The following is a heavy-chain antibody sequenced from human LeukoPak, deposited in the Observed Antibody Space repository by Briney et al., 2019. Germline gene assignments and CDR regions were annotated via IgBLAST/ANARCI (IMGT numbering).Heavy chain of an antibody. CDR1: GFTFSSYG. CDR2: ISYDGSNK. J-gene: IGHJ6*03. V-gene: IGHV3-33*05. Sequence: PGGSLRLSCAASGFTFSSYGMHWVRQAPGKGLEWVAVISYDGSNKYYADSVKGRFTISRDNSKNTLYLQMNSLRAEDTAVYYCAKFKLPGPQDMDVWGKGTTVTVSS. CDR3: AKFKLPGPQDMDV.